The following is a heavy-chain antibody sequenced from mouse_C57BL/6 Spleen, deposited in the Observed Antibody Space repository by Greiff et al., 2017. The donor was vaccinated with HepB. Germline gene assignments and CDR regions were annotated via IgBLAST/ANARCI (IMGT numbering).Heavy chain of an antibody. Sequence: QVQLQQSGAELARPGASVKMSCKASGYTFTSYTMYWVKQWPGQGLEWIGYINPSSGYTKYNQKFKDKATLTADKSSSTAYMQLSSLTSEDSAVYHCAPITPTDYWGQGTPLTDSS. CDR3: APITPTDY. J-gene: IGHJ2*01. V-gene: IGHV1-4*01. CDR1: GYTFTSYT. CDR2: INPSSGYT. D-gene: IGHD1-1*01.